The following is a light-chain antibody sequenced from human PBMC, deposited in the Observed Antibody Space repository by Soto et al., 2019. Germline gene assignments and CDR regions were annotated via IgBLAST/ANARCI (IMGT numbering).Light chain of an antibody. Sequence: IKLTQSPTNLSAXVGDXVSIXXRASQTISSWLAWYQQKPGKAPKLLIYDVSSLESGVPSRFSGSGSGTEFTLTISSLQPEDFAIYYCLQHSTYPITFGQGTRLEIK. J-gene: IGKJ5*01. CDR2: DVS. V-gene: IGKV1-5*01. CDR1: QTISSW. CDR3: LQHSTYPIT.